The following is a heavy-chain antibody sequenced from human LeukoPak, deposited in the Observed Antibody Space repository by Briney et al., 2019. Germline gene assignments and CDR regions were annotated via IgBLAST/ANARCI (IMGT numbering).Heavy chain of an antibody. CDR2: ISSSSSYI. CDR1: GFTFSSYS. D-gene: IGHD3-10*01. V-gene: IGHV3-21*01. Sequence: GGSLRLSCAASGFTFSSYSMHWVRQAPGKGLEWVSSISSSSSYIYYADSVKGRFTISRDNAKNSLYLQMNSLRAEDTAVYYCASPLGSGDAFDIWGQGTMVTASS. CDR3: ASPLGSGDAFDI. J-gene: IGHJ3*02.